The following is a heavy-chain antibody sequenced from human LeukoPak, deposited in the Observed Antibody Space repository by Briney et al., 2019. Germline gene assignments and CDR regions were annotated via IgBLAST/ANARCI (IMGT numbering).Heavy chain of an antibody. CDR1: GGSIKSSSYY. D-gene: IGHD6-19*01. CDR2: IFYTGTT. V-gene: IGHV4-39*01. CDR3: ARHLGQGSGSDAFDI. Sequence: SETLSLTGTVSGGSIKSSSYYWGWIRQPPGKGLEWIGSIFYTGTTYYNPSLKSRVTISVDTSKNQFSLKLSSVTAADTAVYYCARHLGQGSGSDAFDIWGQGTMVTVSS. J-gene: IGHJ3*02.